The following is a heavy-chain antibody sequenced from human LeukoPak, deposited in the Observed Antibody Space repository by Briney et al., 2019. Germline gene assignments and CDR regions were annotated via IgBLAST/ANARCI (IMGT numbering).Heavy chain of an antibody. CDR3: ARSYDIFYGMDV. J-gene: IGHJ6*02. D-gene: IGHD3-9*01. V-gene: IGHV1-2*02. Sequence: GASVKVSCKASGYTFTGYYMHWVRQAPGQGLEWMGWINPNSGGTDYAQKFQGRVTMTRDTSISTAYMELSRLRSDDTAVYYCARSYDIFYGMDVWGQGTTVTVSS. CDR1: GYTFTGYY. CDR2: INPNSGGT.